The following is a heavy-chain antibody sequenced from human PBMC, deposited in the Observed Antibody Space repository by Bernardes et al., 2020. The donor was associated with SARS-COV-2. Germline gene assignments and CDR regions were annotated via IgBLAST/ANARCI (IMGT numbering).Heavy chain of an antibody. D-gene: IGHD1-26*01. J-gene: IGHJ4*02. CDR2: IFHTGNS. Sequence: LSLTCSVSGYSISSGYYWGWIRQSPERGLEWIGSIFHTGNSYYRPSLKRRATILVDTSKNQFSLLLRSVTAADTAIYYCAREPGWEVIPSNYFDDWGQGILVTVSS. CDR3: AREPGWEVIPSNYFDD. CDR1: GYSISSGYY. V-gene: IGHV4-38-2*02.